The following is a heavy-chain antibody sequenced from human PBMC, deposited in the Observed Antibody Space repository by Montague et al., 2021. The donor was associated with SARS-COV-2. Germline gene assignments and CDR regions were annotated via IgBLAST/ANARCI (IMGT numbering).Heavy chain of an antibody. Sequence: TLSLTCTVSGASFSTGPFYWSWIRQYPGKGLEWIGYIYYSGSSYYNPSLKSRITMSVDPSKNQFSLTLSTVTAADTAIYYCVTRRPVGTGPFDYWGQGILVTVSS. V-gene: IGHV4-31*03. CDR2: IYYSGSS. CDR1: GASFSTGPFY. D-gene: IGHD1-1*01. J-gene: IGHJ4*02. CDR3: VTRRPVGTGPFDY.